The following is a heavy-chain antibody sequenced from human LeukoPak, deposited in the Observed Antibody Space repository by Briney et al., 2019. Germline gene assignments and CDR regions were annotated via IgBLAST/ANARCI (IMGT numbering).Heavy chain of an antibody. CDR3: ANSAELRGGLLDY. J-gene: IGHJ4*02. Sequence: GSLRLSCATSGFTFSSNGMHWVRQAPGKGLGWGAVISYDGSNKYYADSVKGRFTISRDNSKNTLYLQMNSLRAEDTAVYYCANSAELRGGLLDYWGQGTLVTVSS. D-gene: IGHD2-15*01. CDR2: ISYDGSNK. V-gene: IGHV3-30*18. CDR1: GFTFSSNG.